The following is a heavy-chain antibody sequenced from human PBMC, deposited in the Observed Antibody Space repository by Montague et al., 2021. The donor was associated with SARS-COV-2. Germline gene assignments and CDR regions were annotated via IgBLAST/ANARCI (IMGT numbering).Heavy chain of an antibody. J-gene: IGHJ4*02. Sequence: TLSLTCIVSGGSISSGGYYWSWIRQHPGKGLEWIGYIYYSGSTYYNPSLKSRLSISLDTSKNHFSLRLSSVTAADTAVYYCARSESPSYSSSPFDYWGQGTLVTVTS. CDR2: IYYSGST. CDR3: ARSESPSYSSSPFDY. V-gene: IGHV4-31*03. D-gene: IGHD6-13*01. CDR1: GGSISSGGYY.